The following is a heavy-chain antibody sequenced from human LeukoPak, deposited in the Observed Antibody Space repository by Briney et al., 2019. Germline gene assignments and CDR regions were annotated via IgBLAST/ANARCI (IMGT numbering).Heavy chain of an antibody. CDR3: ARGGYGDYVNAFDI. V-gene: IGHV1-2*02. D-gene: IGHD4-17*01. CDR2: INPNSGGT. Sequence: ASVKVSCTASGYTFTGYYMHWVRQAPGQGLEWMGWINPNSGGTNYAQKFQGRVTMTRDTSISTAYMELSRLRSDDTAVYYCARGGYGDYVNAFDIWGQGTMVTVSS. J-gene: IGHJ3*02. CDR1: GYTFTGYY.